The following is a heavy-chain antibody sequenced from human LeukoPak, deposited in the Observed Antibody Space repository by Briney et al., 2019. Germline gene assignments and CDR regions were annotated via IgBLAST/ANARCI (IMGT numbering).Heavy chain of an antibody. V-gene: IGHV4-59*08. J-gene: IGHJ4*02. D-gene: IGHD5-12*01. CDR1: GGSISSYY. CDR2: IYYSGST. Sequence: PSETLSLTCTVSGGSISSYYWSWIRQPPGKGLEWIGYIYYSGSTNYNPSLKSRVTISVDTSKNQFSLKLSSVTAADTAVYYWARGRGATTPFDYWGQGTLVTVSS. CDR3: ARGRGATTPFDY.